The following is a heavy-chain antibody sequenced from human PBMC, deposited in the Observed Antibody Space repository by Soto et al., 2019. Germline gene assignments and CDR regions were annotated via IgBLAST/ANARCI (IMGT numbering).Heavy chain of an antibody. CDR1: GFTFSRVS. J-gene: IGHJ4*02. CDR3: ARVAY. V-gene: IGHV3-21*01. Sequence: GGSLRFSCEASGFTFSRVSMNWVRQVPGKGLEWVASISSASSETWYADSVKGRFVIFRDNAQNSPFLQMNTLRPEDSAIYYCARVAYWGPGTQVTVSS. CDR2: ISSASSET.